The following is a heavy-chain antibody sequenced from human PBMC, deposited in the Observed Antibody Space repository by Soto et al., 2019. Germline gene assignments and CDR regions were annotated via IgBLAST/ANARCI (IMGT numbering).Heavy chain of an antibody. Sequence: ASEALSLPCAGSGGSISSSNWGGWVRQPPGKGVEWIGEIYHSGNTNYHPSLKSRVTISVDKSKNQFSLKLSSVTAADTAVYYCARTKRGTLDYWGQGTLVTVSS. V-gene: IGHV4-4*02. CDR3: ARTKRGTLDY. CDR1: GGSISSSNW. CDR2: IYHSGNT. D-gene: IGHD1-1*01. J-gene: IGHJ4*02.